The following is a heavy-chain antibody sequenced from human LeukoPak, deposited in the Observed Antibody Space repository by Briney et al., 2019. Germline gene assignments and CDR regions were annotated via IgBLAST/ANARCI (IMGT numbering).Heavy chain of an antibody. CDR2: IGLSSSFI. J-gene: IGHJ2*01. V-gene: IGHV3-21*01. D-gene: IGHD6-13*01. CDR3: ARNVPAASTDWYFGL. CDR1: GFTFSSYN. Sequence: GGSLRLSCAASGFTFSSYNMNWVRQAPGKGLEWVSSIGLSSSFIYYTDSVRGRFTISRDNANNSLYLQMNSLRDEDTAVYYCARNVPAASTDWYFGLWGRGTLVTVSS.